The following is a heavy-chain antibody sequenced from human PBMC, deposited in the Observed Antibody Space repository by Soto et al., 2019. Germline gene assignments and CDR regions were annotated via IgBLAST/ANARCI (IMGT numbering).Heavy chain of an antibody. CDR2: TYYRSKWYN. Sequence: TLSLTCAISGDSVSSKSAAWNWIRHSPSRGLEWLGRTYYRSKWYNDYAVSVKSRITINPDTSKNQFSLQLNSVTPDDTAVYYCARTTYDVVVYWGQGTLVTVSS. CDR1: GDSVSSKSAA. J-gene: IGHJ4*02. D-gene: IGHD3-3*01. V-gene: IGHV6-1*01. CDR3: ARTTYDVVVY.